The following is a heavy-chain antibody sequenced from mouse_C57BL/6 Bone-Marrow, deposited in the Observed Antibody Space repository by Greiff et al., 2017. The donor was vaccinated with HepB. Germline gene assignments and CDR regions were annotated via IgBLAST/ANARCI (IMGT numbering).Heavy chain of an antibody. J-gene: IGHJ2*01. Sequence: EVQGVESGEGLVKPGGSLKLSCAASGFTFSSYAMSWVRQTPEKRLEWVAYISSGGDYIYYADTVKGRFTISRDNARNTLYLQISSLKSEDTAMYYCTRERAAFYYFDYWGQGTTLTVSS. CDR2: ISSGGDYI. CDR1: GFTFSSYA. V-gene: IGHV5-9-1*02. D-gene: IGHD3-3*01. CDR3: TRERAAFYYFDY.